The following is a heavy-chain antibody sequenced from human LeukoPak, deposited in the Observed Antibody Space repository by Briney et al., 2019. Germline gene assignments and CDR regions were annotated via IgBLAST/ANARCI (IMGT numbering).Heavy chain of an antibody. CDR3: ARAGSSGSLIDY. CDR1: GDSISSYY. CDR2: VYYSGNT. D-gene: IGHD3-22*01. Sequence: SETLSLTCTVSGDSISSYYWSWIRQPPGKGLEWIGYVYYSGNTNYNPSLKSRVTISLDTSKNQFSLKLSSVTAADTAVYYCARAGSSGSLIDYWGRGTLVTVSS. V-gene: IGHV4-59*13. J-gene: IGHJ4*02.